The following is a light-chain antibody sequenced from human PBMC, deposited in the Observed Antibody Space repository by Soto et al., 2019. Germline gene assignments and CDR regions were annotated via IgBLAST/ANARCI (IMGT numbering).Light chain of an antibody. V-gene: IGKV3-11*01. CDR1: QSVSNY. J-gene: IGKJ1*01. Sequence: EIVLTQSPATLSLSPGERATLSCRASQSVSNYLAWYQQKPGQAPRLLIYDASNRATGMPARFSGSGAGTGITLTISSLEHEDFAVYYCQQGSNRPVRGTFSQRTKGEIK. CDR3: QQGSNRPVRGT. CDR2: DAS.